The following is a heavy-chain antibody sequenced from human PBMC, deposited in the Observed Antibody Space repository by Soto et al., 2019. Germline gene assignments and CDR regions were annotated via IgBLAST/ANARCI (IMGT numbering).Heavy chain of an antibody. CDR2: INSDGSST. CDR3: ARDPLTDYGSGSYYPRGYFDY. Sequence: GGSLRLSCAASGFTFSSYWMHWVRQAPGKGLVWVSRINSDGSSTSYADSVKGRFTISRDNAKNTLYLQMNSLRAEDTAVYYCARDPLTDYGSGSYYPRGYFDYWGQGTLVTVSS. J-gene: IGHJ4*02. V-gene: IGHV3-74*01. D-gene: IGHD3-10*01. CDR1: GFTFSSYW.